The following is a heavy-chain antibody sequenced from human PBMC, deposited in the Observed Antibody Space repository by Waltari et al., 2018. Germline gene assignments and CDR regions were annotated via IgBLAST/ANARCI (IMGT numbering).Heavy chain of an antibody. V-gene: IGHV3-30*18. J-gene: IGHJ5*02. Sequence: QGQLVESGGGVVQPGRSLRLTCTASGFIFSNYGMHWVRQAPGKGLEWVAVIAFDGLDKRYADSVKGRFTISRDNSKNTLFLELNSLTTDDTGVYFCAKANRHSGQDNWFDPWDHGAPVTVSS. D-gene: IGHD2-15*01. CDR1: GFIFSNYG. CDR2: IAFDGLDK. CDR3: AKANRHSGQDNWFDP.